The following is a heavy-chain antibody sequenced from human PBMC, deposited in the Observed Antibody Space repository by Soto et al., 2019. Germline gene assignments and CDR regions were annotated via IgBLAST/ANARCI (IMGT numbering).Heavy chain of an antibody. Sequence: GGSLRLSCSVFGFTISSYAMHWVRQAPGKGLQYVSSISSNGGSTYYADSVKGRFTISRDNSKNTLYLQMSSLRIEDTAMYYCVKDRYVDYWGQGTLVTVSS. J-gene: IGHJ4*02. CDR3: VKDRYVDY. CDR2: ISSNGGST. V-gene: IGHV3-64D*06. CDR1: GFTISSYA.